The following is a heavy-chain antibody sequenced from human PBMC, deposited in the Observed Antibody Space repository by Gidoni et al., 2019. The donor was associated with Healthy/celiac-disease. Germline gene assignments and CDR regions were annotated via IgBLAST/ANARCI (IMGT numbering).Heavy chain of an antibody. V-gene: IGHV3-33*01. CDR3: AREGHITMISGPNAFDI. Sequence: QVQLVESGGGVVQPGRSLRLSCAASGFTFSSYGMHWVRQAPGKGLGWVAVIWYDGSNKDYADSVKGRFTISRDNSKNTLYLQMNSLRAEDTAVYYCAREGHITMISGPNAFDIWGQGTMVTVSS. D-gene: IGHD3-22*01. J-gene: IGHJ3*02. CDR2: IWYDGSNK. CDR1: GFTFSSYG.